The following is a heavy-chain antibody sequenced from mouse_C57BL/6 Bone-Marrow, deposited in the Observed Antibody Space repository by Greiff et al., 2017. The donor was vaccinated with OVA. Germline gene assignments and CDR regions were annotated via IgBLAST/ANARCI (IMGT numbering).Heavy chain of an antibody. CDR1: GFTFSDYY. D-gene: IGHD2-10*02. Sequence: EVMLVESGGGLVQPGGSLKLSCAASGFTFSDYYMYWVRQTPEKRLEWVAHISNGGGSTYYPDTVKGRFTISRDNAKNTLYLQMSRLKSEDTAMYYCARGYGNYFFYAMDYWGQGTSVTVSS. CDR2: ISNGGGST. CDR3: ARGYGNYFFYAMDY. V-gene: IGHV5-12*01. J-gene: IGHJ4*01.